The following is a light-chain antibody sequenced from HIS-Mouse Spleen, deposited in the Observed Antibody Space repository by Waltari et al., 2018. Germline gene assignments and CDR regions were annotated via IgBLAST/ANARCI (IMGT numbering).Light chain of an antibody. CDR1: QSISSW. V-gene: IGKV1-5*03. Sequence: DLQMTKYPSTLSASVGYRVNITCRASQSISSWLAWYQQKPGKAPKLLIYKASSLESGVPSRFSGSGSGTEFTLTISSLQPDDFATYYCQQYNSYPYTFGQGTKLEIK. CDR2: KAS. CDR3: QQYNSYPYT. J-gene: IGKJ2*01.